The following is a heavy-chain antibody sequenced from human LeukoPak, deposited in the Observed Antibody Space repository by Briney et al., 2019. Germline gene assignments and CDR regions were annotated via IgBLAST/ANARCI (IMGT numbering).Heavy chain of an antibody. J-gene: IGHJ4*02. CDR1: GFIFKMFG. CDR3: ARRNPVGATLDY. D-gene: IGHD1-26*01. V-gene: IGHV3-30*02. Sequence: PEGSLRLSCATSGFIFKMFGMHWVRQAPGKGLEWVAFIRSDGSDKFYADSVKGRFTISRDNSKNTLYLQMNSLRAEDTAMYYCARRNPVGATLDYWGQGTLVTVSS. CDR2: IRSDGSDK.